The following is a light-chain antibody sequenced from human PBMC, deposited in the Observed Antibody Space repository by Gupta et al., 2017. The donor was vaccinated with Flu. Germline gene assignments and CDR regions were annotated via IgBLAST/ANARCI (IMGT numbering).Light chain of an antibody. V-gene: IGLV2-14*01. CDR3: SSFTSSLTGV. CDR1: SSDVGRYNY. Sequence: QSALTQPASVSGSPGQSITISCTGTSSDVGRYNYVSWLQQYPGKAPKLMIYEVSNWPSGVSNRFSGSKSGNTASLTISGLQAEDEADYYCSSFTSSLTGVFGGGTKLTVL. CDR2: EVS. J-gene: IGLJ3*02.